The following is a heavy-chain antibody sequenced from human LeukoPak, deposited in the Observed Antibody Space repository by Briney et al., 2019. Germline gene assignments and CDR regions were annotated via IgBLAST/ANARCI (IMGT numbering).Heavy chain of an antibody. CDR1: GGSISSYY. D-gene: IGHD2-15*01. Sequence: SETLSLTCTVSGGSISSYYWSWVRQPPGKGLEWIGNIYYSGSTNYNPSLKSRVIISVDTSKNQFSLKLSSVTAADTAVYYCARDRGSGWYFDLWGRGTLVTVSS. V-gene: IGHV4-59*01. J-gene: IGHJ2*01. CDR2: IYYSGST. CDR3: ARDRGSGWYFDL.